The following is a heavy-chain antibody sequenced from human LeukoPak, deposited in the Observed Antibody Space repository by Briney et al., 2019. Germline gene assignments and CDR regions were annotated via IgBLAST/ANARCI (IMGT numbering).Heavy chain of an antibody. CDR1: GYTFTGYY. V-gene: IGHV1-2*02. CDR2: INPNSGGT. CDR3: VRDPTLWFGELYEGYNWFDP. J-gene: IGHJ5*02. D-gene: IGHD3-10*01. Sequence: GASVKVSCKASGYTFTGYYMHWVRQAPGQGLEWMGWINPNSGGTNYAQKFQGRVTMTRDTSISTAYMELSRLRSDDTAVYYCVRDPTLWFGELYEGYNWFDPWGQGTLVTVSS.